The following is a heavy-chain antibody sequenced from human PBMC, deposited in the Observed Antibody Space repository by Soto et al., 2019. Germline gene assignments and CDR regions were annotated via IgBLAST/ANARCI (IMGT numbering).Heavy chain of an antibody. CDR2: ISHSGNT. V-gene: IGHV4-34*01. Sequence: SETLSLTCAGYGGSFITYYWSWVRQTPGKGLEWIGEISHSGNTNYNPSLKSRVIMSVDTSKNQFSLKLSSVTAADTAVYYCRVTLFMGTDVFDIWGQGTMVTVSS. D-gene: IGHD5-18*01. CDR3: RVTLFMGTDVFDI. CDR1: GGSFITYY. J-gene: IGHJ3*02.